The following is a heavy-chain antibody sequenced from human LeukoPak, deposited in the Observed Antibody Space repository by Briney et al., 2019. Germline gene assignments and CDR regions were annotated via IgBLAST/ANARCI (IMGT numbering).Heavy chain of an antibody. D-gene: IGHD3-16*02. J-gene: IGHJ4*02. CDR3: ARDVQDDYVWGGYRYWDY. CDR1: GFTFSSYW. Sequence: GGSLRLSYAASGFTFSSYWMSWVRQAPGKGLEWVANIKQDGSEKYYVDSVKGRFTISRDNAKNSLYLQMNSLRAEDTAVYYCARDVQDDYVWGGYRYWDYWGQGTLVTVSS. CDR2: IKQDGSEK. V-gene: IGHV3-7*01.